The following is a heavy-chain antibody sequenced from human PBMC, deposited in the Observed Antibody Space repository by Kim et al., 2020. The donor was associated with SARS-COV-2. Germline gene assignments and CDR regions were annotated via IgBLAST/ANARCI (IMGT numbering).Heavy chain of an antibody. Sequence: GGSLRLSCAASAFTFSDSAMYWVRQASGKGLEWVGRIRSKANSYATAYDVSVKGRFIISRDDSKNTAYLQMNSLKTEDTAIYYCTRVPPYSNSWWDAFDIWGQGTMVTVSS. CDR2: IRSKANSYAT. D-gene: IGHD6-13*01. CDR1: AFTFSDSA. V-gene: IGHV3-73*01. CDR3: TRVPPYSNSWWDAFDI. J-gene: IGHJ3*02.